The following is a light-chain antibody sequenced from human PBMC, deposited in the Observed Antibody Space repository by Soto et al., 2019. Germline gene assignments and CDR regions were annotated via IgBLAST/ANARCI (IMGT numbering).Light chain of an antibody. J-gene: IGKJ5*01. V-gene: IGKV1-13*02. CDR1: QGISSA. CDR2: DAF. CDR3: QQFNSYTSIT. Sequence: AIQLTQSPSSLSASVGDRVTITCRASQGISSALAWYQQKPGKAPQLLIYDAFSLESGVPSRFIGRGSGTDLTLTISSLQPEDCSTYYCQQFNSYTSITFGQGTRLEIK.